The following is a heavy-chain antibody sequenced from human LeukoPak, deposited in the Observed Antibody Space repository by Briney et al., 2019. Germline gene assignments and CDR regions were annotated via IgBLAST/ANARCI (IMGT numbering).Heavy chain of an antibody. CDR1: GYSISSGYY. D-gene: IGHD5-12*01. V-gene: IGHV4-38-2*02. Sequence: SETLSLTCTVSGYSISSGYYWGWIRQPPGKGLEWIGSIYHSGSTYYNPSLKSRVTISVDTSKNQFSLKLSSVTAADTAVYYCARVLVATIRARYFDYWGQGTLVTVSS. CDR3: ARVLVATIRARYFDY. CDR2: IYHSGST. J-gene: IGHJ4*02.